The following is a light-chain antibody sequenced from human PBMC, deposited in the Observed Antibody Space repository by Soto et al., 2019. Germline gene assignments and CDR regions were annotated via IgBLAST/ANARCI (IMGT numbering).Light chain of an antibody. Sequence: DIQMTQSPSSLSASVGDRVTITCQASQDISNYLNWYQQKPGKAPKLLIYDASNLETGVPSRFSGSGSGTDFTFTISSLQPEDIATYYCQQYDNLPRWTCCQGTKVEIK. CDR2: DAS. V-gene: IGKV1-33*01. CDR3: QQYDNLPRWT. CDR1: QDISNY. J-gene: IGKJ1*01.